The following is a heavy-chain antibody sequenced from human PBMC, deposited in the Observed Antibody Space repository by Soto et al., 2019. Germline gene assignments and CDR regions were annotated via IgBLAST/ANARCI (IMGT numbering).Heavy chain of an antibody. CDR3: VRHYDTLTVDY. CDR2: IYPGDSDA. D-gene: IGHD3-9*01. J-gene: IGHJ4*02. CDR1: GYSFTSYW. Sequence: GESLKISCEGSGYSFTSYWIGWVRQMPGKGLEWMGIIYPGDSDARYSPSFQGQVTISADKPISTAYLQWSSLKASDTAMYYCVRHYDTLTVDYWGQGTLVTVSS. V-gene: IGHV5-51*01.